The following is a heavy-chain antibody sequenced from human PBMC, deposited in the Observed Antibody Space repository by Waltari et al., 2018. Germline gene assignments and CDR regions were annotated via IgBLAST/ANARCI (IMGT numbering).Heavy chain of an antibody. J-gene: IGHJ2*01. CDR3: AKHSSSWYGYFDL. CDR2: ISGSGGSR. CDR1: GFTFSSYA. Sequence: EVQLLESGGGLVQHGGSLRLSCAASGFTFSSYALSWVRQAPGKGLEWVSAISGSGGSRYYADSVKGRFTISRDNSKNTLYLQMNSLRAEDTAVYYCAKHSSSWYGYFDLWGRGTLVTVSS. V-gene: IGHV3-23*01. D-gene: IGHD6-13*01.